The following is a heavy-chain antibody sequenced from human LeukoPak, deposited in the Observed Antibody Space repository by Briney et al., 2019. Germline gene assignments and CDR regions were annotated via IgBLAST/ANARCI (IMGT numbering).Heavy chain of an antibody. CDR2: IYYSGTT. D-gene: IGHD7-27*01. CDR3: ARVDRHLGIRHFFDY. Sequence: SQTLSLTCTVSGGSISSGGYYWGWIRQPPGKGLEWIGSIYYSGTTYSNPSPKSRVAMSLDTSKNQFSLRLRSVTSADTAMYYCARVDRHLGIRHFFDYWGQGTLVTVSS. J-gene: IGHJ4*02. CDR1: GGSISSGGYY. V-gene: IGHV4-39*07.